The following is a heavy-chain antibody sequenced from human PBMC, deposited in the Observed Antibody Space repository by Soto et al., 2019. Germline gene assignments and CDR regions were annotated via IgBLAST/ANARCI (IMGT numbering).Heavy chain of an antibody. J-gene: IGHJ4*02. CDR2: TSTNNDDR. D-gene: IGHD3-10*01. CDR3: AKGTYYYGSAPYYFDY. Sequence: ASVKVSCKTSGYRFPTYGINWVRQAPGQGLEWLGWTSTNNDDRNYAQKFRGRVTFTTDTSTSTAYMELRSLISDDTAVYYCAKGTYYYGSAPYYFDYWGQGTLVTVSS. CDR1: GYRFPTYG. V-gene: IGHV1-18*04.